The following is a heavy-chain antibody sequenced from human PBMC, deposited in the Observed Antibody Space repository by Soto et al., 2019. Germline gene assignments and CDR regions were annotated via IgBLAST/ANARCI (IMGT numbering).Heavy chain of an antibody. CDR1: GGTFSSYA. J-gene: IGHJ6*02. CDR3: ARADCGGDCYLQTSHYYYGMDV. CDR2: IIPIFGTA. D-gene: IGHD2-21*02. V-gene: IGHV1-69*01. Sequence: QVQLVQSGAEVKKLGSSVKVSCKASGGTFSSYAISWVRQAPGQGLEWMGGIIPIFGTANYAQKFQGRVTITADESTSTAYMELSSLRSEDTAVYYCARADCGGDCYLQTSHYYYGMDVWGQGTTVTVSS.